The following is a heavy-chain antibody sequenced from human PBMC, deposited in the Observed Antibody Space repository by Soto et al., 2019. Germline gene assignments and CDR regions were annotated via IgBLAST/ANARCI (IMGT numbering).Heavy chain of an antibody. Sequence: QITLKESGPTLVKPTQTLTLTCTFSGTSLSTLGVGVNWIRQPPGKALEGLALTYWDGNDRDSPSLGSGLSNAQETSNNQVVLTMTNMDPGDTATYYWAHTNGRLPVYWGQGTLVTVSA. J-gene: IGHJ4*02. CDR1: GTSLSTLGVG. CDR2: TYWDGND. CDR3: AHTNGRLPVY. V-gene: IGHV2-5*02. D-gene: IGHD1-1*01.